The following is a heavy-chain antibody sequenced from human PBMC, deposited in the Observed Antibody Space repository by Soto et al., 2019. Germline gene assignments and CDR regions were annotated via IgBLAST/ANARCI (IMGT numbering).Heavy chain of an antibody. J-gene: IGHJ6*02. CDR2: MNPNSGNT. CDR1: GYTFTSYD. Sequence: ASVKVSCKASGYTFTSYDINWVRQATGQGLEWMGWMNPNSGNTGYAQKFQGRVTMTRNTSISTAYMELSNLRSEDTAVYYCARGVMVVAATPSYYYGMDVWGQGTTVTVSS. CDR3: ARGVMVVAATPSYYYGMDV. D-gene: IGHD2-15*01. V-gene: IGHV1-8*01.